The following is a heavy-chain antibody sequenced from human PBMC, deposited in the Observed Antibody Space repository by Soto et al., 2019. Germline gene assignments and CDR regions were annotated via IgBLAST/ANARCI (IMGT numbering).Heavy chain of an antibody. V-gene: IGHV4-39*01. CDR1: GGSISSSSYY. CDR2: INYSGST. J-gene: IGHJ6*02. Sequence: SETLSLTCTVSGGSISSSSYYWGWIRQPPGKGRELIGSINYSGSTNYNPSLKSRVTISVDTSKNQFSLKLSSVTAADTAVYYCARALLVAGTMGTPSYGMDVWGQGTTVTVSS. CDR3: ARALLVAGTMGTPSYGMDV. D-gene: IGHD6-13*01.